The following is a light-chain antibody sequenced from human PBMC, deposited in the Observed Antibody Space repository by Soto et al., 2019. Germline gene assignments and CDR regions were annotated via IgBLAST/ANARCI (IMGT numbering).Light chain of an antibody. J-gene: IGKJ1*01. CDR3: QHSGNSHGT. V-gene: IGKV3D-20*01. Sequence: EIVLTQSPATLSLSPGERATLSCGASQSVSSNYLAWYQQRPGLAPRLLIYGASTRATGIPARFSGSGSGTDFTLTISRLEPEDVAVYYCQHSGNSHGTFGQGTKVDIK. CDR1: QSVSSNY. CDR2: GAS.